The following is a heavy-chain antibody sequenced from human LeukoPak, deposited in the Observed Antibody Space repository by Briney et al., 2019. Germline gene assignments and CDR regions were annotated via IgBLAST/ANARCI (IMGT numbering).Heavy chain of an antibody. Sequence: GGSLRLSCTASGFTFGDYFMSWVRQAPGKGREWVSFIRSKAYGGTTEYAASVKGRFTISRDDSKSIAYLQMSSLKTEDTAVYYCTRGYRSGTINPFFDYWGQGILVAVSS. J-gene: IGHJ4*02. CDR1: GFTFGDYF. CDR2: IRSKAYGGTT. V-gene: IGHV3-49*04. D-gene: IGHD1-7*01. CDR3: TRGYRSGTINPFFDY.